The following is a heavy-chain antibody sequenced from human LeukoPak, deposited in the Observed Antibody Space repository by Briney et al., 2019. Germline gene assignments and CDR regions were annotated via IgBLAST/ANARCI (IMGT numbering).Heavy chain of an antibody. J-gene: IGHJ4*02. V-gene: IGHV4-61*01. CDR2: IYYSGST. CDR3: ARDDYFDY. Sequence: SETLSLTCTVSGGSVSSGSYYWSWIRQPPGKGLEWIGYIYYSGSTNYNPSLKSRVTISVDTSKNQFSLKLSSVTAADTAVYYCARDDYFDYWGQETLVTVSS. CDR1: GGSVSSGSYY.